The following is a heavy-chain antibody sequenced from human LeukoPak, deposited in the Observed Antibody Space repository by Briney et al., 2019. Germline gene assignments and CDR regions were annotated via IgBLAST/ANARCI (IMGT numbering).Heavy chain of an antibody. D-gene: IGHD7-27*01. V-gene: IGHV3-15*01. CDR2: IKSKTDGGIT. CDR3: SALWGFAFDI. J-gene: IGHJ3*02. Sequence: GGSLRLSCAASGFTFSNAWMTWVRQAPGKGLEWVGRIKSKTDGGITDYASLVKGRFTISRDDSKNTVSLQMNSLKTEDTAVYYCSALWGFAFDIWGQGTMVTVS. CDR1: GFTFSNAW.